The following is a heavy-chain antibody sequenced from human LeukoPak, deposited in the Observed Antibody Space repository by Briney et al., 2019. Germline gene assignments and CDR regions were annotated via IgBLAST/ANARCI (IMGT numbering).Heavy chain of an antibody. J-gene: IGHJ3*02. D-gene: IGHD3/OR15-3a*01. V-gene: IGHV3-23*01. CDR2: ISGSGGST. CDR1: GFTFSSYA. CDR3: AKVRTGPQDAFDI. Sequence: PGGSLRLSCAASGFTFSSYAMSWVRQAPGKGLEWVSAISGSGGSTYYANSVKGRFTISRDNSKNTLYLQMNSLRAEDTAVYYCAKVRTGPQDAFDIWGQGTMVTVSS.